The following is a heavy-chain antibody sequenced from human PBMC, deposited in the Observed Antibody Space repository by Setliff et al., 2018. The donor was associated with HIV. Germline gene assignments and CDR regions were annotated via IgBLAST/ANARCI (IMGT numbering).Heavy chain of an antibody. CDR3: ARAEIYYCTGGNCAQGAFDI. D-gene: IGHD2-15*01. Sequence: ASVKVSCKASGYTFTGYFMHWVRQAPGRGLEFMGWINPNSGGTNYPQKFQGRVTMSSDTSINTAYMELSRLRSDDTAMYYCARAEIYYCTGGNCAQGAFDIWGQGTMVTVSS. CDR2: INPNSGGT. J-gene: IGHJ3*02. V-gene: IGHV1-2*02. CDR1: GYTFTGYF.